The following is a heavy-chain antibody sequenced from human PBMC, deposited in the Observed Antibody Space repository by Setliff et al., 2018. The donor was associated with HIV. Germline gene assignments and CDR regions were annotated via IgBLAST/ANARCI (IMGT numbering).Heavy chain of an antibody. Sequence: AASVKVSCKASGGTFSSYAISWVRQAPGQGLEWMGGIIPIFGTANYAQKFQGRVTITTDESTSTAYMELGSLRSEDTAVYYCAREGRYCTNGVCYSDWYFDLWGRGTLVTVSS. CDR1: GGTFSSYA. D-gene: IGHD2-8*01. V-gene: IGHV1-69*05. CDR3: AREGRYCTNGVCYSDWYFDL. CDR2: IIPIFGTA. J-gene: IGHJ2*01.